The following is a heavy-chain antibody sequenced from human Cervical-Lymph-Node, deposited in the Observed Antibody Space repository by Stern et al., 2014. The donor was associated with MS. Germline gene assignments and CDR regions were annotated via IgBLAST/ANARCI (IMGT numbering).Heavy chain of an antibody. Sequence: EVHLVESGGTLVQPGGSLRISCAASGFTFSSYAMSWVRQAPGKGLEWVSVISGSDDSTFYADSVKGRFTISRDNSKNTLFLQMNSLRAEDTAVYYCAKVYGSGPFDYWGQGTLVTVSS. V-gene: IGHV3-23*04. J-gene: IGHJ4*02. CDR2: ISGSDDST. D-gene: IGHD6-19*01. CDR1: GFTFSSYA. CDR3: AKVYGSGPFDY.